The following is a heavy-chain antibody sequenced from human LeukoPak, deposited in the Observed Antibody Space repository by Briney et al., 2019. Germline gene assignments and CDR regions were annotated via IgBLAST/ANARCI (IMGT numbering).Heavy chain of an antibody. Sequence: GESLKISCKGSGYSFTNYWIGWVRQMPGKGLEWMGIIYPGGSDTRYSPSLQGQVTISADKSISTAYLQWRSLKASDTAMYYCASGAYCGGDCYSGAFDIWGQGTMVTVSS. J-gene: IGHJ3*02. CDR3: ASGAYCGGDCYSGAFDI. D-gene: IGHD2-21*02. CDR1: GYSFTNYW. CDR2: IYPGGSDT. V-gene: IGHV5-51*01.